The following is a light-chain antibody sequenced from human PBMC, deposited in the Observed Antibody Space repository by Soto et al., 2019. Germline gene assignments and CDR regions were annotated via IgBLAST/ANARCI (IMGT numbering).Light chain of an antibody. CDR3: QQRREWPRT. V-gene: IGKV3-11*01. CDR2: GSS. CDR1: QSVDNY. Sequence: EIVLTQSPGTLSLSPGDRATLYCRAIQSVDNYLAWYQQKSGQAPRLLVYGSSIRATGIPARFSGSGSGTDFTLTISSLEPEDCAVYYCQQRREWPRTFGQGTKLEIK. J-gene: IGKJ2*02.